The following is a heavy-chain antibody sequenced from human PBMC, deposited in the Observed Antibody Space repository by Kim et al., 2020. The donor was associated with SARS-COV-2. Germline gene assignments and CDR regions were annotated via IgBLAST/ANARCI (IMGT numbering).Heavy chain of an antibody. V-gene: IGHV4-39*07. J-gene: IGHJ3*02. CDR3: ARLTTVTTKDAFDI. Sequence: NTSLKGRVAISVDTSKSQFSLGLRSVTAADTAVYYCARLTTVTTKDAFDIWGQGTMVTVSS. D-gene: IGHD4-17*01.